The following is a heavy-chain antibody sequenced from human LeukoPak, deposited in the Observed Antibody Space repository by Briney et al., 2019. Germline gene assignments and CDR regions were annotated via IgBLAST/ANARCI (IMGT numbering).Heavy chain of an antibody. D-gene: IGHD4-17*01. V-gene: IGHV4-34*01. CDR3: ARALLRPWFDP. CDR1: GGSFSGYY. J-gene: IGHJ5*02. CDR2: INRSGST. Sequence: PSETLSLTCAVYGGSFSGYYWSWIRQPPGKGLEWIGEINRSGSTNYNPSLKSRVTISVDTSKNQFSLKLSSVTAADTAVYYCARALLRPWFDPWGQGTLVTVSS.